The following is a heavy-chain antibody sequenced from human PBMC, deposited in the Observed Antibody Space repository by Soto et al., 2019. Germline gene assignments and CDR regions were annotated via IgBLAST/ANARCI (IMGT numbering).Heavy chain of an antibody. V-gene: IGHV4-4*02. CDR2: VYHTGDT. CDR1: GGTVAGSHW. CDR3: AREIVTAGGNNYFDP. Sequence: SETLSLTCGVSGGTVAGSHWWSWVRQSPGRGLEGIGSVYHTGDTNFNPSLQSRVTFSVDKSNNKFSLRLTSVTAADTAVYFCAREIVTAGGNNYFDPWGPGTLVTVSS. D-gene: IGHD2-21*02. J-gene: IGHJ5*02.